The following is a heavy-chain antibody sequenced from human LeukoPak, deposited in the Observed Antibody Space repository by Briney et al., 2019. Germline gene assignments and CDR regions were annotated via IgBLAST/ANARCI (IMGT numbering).Heavy chain of an antibody. J-gene: IGHJ3*02. CDR1: DGSISSYY. CDR3: ARKTAFDI. Sequence: PSETLSLTCSVSDGSISSYYWSWIRQPPGKGLEWIGYIYYSGSTNYNPSLKSRVTISVDTSKNQFSLKLSSVTAAYTAVYYCARKTAFDIWGQGTMVTVSS. CDR2: IYYSGST. V-gene: IGHV4-59*01.